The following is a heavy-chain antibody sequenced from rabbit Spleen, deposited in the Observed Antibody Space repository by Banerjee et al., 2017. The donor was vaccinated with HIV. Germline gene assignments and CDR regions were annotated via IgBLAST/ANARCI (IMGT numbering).Heavy chain of an antibody. V-gene: IGHV1S45*01. CDR3: ARTVGGNWYDNYFNF. Sequence: QEQLEESGGGLVKPEGSLTLTCKASGFPFSNKAVMCWVRQAPGKGLEWIACINAGSGTTYYASWAKGRFTISKTSSTTVTLQITSLTAADTATYLCARTVGGNWYDNYFNFWGPGTLVTVS. J-gene: IGHJ4*01. D-gene: IGHD1-1*01. CDR2: INAGSGTT. CDR1: GFPFSNKAV.